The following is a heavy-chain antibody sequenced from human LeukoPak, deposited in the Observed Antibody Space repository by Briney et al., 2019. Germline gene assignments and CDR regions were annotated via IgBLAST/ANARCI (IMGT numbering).Heavy chain of an antibody. CDR1: GYTFTGYY. CDR2: INPNSGGT. Sequence: GASVKVSCKASGYTFTGYYMHWVRQAPGQGLEWMGWINPNSGGTNYAQKFQGRVTMTRDTSISTAYMELSRLRSDDTAVYYCARAQNCGGDCCLPYYYYYYMDVWGKGTTVTVSS. V-gene: IGHV1-2*02. D-gene: IGHD2-21*01. CDR3: ARAQNCGGDCCLPYYYYYYMDV. J-gene: IGHJ6*03.